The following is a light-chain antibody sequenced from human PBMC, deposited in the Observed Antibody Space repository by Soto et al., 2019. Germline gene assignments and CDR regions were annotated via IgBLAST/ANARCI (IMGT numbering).Light chain of an antibody. Sequence: DIPMTQSPSSLSASVGDRVTITCRASQSISSYLNWYQQKPGKAPKLLIYAASSLQSGVPSRFSVSGSGTDFNLTISSLQPEDFATYYCQQSYSTPLTFGGGTKVEIK. J-gene: IGKJ4*01. CDR2: AAS. CDR1: QSISSY. CDR3: QQSYSTPLT. V-gene: IGKV1-39*01.